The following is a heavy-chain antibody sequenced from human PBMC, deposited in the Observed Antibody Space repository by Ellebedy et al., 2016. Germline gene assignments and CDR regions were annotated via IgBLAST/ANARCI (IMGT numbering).Heavy chain of an antibody. CDR2: IYSGGST. CDR1: GFSVSSNY. CDR3: ARDGPNDYGDYYYYGMDV. V-gene: IGHV3-53*01. D-gene: IGHD4-17*01. Sequence: GESLKISXAVSGFSVSSNYMSWVRQAPGKGLEWVSVIYSGGSTYYADSVKGRFTISRDNSKNTLYLQMNSLRAEDTAVYYCARDGPNDYGDYYYYGMDVWGQGTTVTVSS. J-gene: IGHJ6*02.